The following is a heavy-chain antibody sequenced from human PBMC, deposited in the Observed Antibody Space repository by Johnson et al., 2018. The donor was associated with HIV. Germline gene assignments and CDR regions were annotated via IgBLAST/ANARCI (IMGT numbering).Heavy chain of an antibody. CDR2: IYSGGST. J-gene: IGHJ3*02. V-gene: IGHV3-66*01. CDR1: GFTVSSNY. CDR3: ASTKGIQLWLDAFDI. D-gene: IGHD5-18*01. Sequence: VQLVESGGGLVQPGGSLRLSCAASGFTVSSNYMSWVRQAPGKGLEWVSVIYSGGSTYYADSVKGRFTISRDNSKNTLYLQMNSLRAEDTAVYYCASTKGIQLWLDAFDIWGQGTMVTVSS.